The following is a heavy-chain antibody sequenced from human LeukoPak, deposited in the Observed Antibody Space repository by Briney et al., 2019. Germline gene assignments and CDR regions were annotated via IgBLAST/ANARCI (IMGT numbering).Heavy chain of an antibody. Sequence: SETLSLTCAAYGGSFSGYYWSWIRQPPGKGLEWIGEINHSGSTNYNPSLKSRVTISVDTSKNQFSLKLSSVTAADTAVYYCARRSFWSQGTLVTVSS. CDR2: INHSGST. CDR3: ARRSF. V-gene: IGHV4-34*01. CDR1: GGSFSGYY. J-gene: IGHJ4*02.